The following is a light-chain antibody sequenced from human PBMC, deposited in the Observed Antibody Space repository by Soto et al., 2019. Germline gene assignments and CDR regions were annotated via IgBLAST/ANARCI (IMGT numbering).Light chain of an antibody. CDR1: SSNIGSNP. J-gene: IGLJ2*01. V-gene: IGLV1-44*01. Sequence: QSVLTQPPSASGTPGQRVTISCSGSSSNIGSNPVNWYQQLPGTAPTLLIYSNNERPSGVPDRFSGSKSGTSASLAISGLQSEDEADYYCAAWDDSLKGVVFGGGTKLTVL. CDR3: AAWDDSLKGVV. CDR2: SNN.